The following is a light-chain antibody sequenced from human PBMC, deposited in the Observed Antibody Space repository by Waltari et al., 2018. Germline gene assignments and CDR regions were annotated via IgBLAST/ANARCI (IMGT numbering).Light chain of an antibody. Sequence: QHPAQAPDVMIVDVGKRPSGVSHRCSASASGDTASLTISGLQADDEGDDYCSSYTGRNSWVFGGGTKLTVL. V-gene: IGLV2-14*04. CDR2: DVG. J-gene: IGLJ3*02. CDR3: SSYTGRNSWV.